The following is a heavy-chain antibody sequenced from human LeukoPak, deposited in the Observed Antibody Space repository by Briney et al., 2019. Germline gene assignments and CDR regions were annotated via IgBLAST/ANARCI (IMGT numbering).Heavy chain of an antibody. CDR3: ARGVGVTQDRTRIHYYYGMDV. Sequence: ASVKVSCKASGYTFTSYYMHWVRQAPGQGLEWMGIINPSGGSTSYAQKFQGRVTMTRDTSTSTVYMELSSLRSEDTAVYYCARGVGVTQDRTRIHYYYGMDVWGQGTTVTVSS. CDR2: INPSGGST. V-gene: IGHV1-46*01. J-gene: IGHJ6*02. D-gene: IGHD1-26*01. CDR1: GYTFTSYY.